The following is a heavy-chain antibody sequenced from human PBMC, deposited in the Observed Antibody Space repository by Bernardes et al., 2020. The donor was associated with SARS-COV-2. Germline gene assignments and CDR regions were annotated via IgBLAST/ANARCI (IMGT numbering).Heavy chain of an antibody. CDR3: ARVRPRITLVRGVTVYGYVMDL. CDR1: GFIFKNYD. V-gene: IGHV3-13*01. D-gene: IGHD3-10*01. Sequence: GGSLRLSCAASGFIFKNYDMHWVRQAPGKGLEWVSAIDTVGDTYYPGSVKGRFNISREDAKDSLFLQMNSLRAGDTAVYFCARVRPRITLVRGVTVYGYVMDLWGQGTTVTVSS. J-gene: IGHJ6*02. CDR2: IDTVGDT.